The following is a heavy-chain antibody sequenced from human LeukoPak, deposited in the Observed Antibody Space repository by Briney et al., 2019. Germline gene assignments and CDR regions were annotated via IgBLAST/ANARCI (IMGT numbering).Heavy chain of an antibody. CDR2: VYNSGST. CDR1: GGSISIYY. V-gene: IGHV4-59*01. D-gene: IGHD3-22*01. Sequence: PAETLSLTCTVSGGSISIYYWSWLRQPPGKGVEWLGYVYNSGSTDYNPSLKSRVTISADTSKNQFSLKLSSVTAADTAVFYCARLPLRSASSGYYYSFDYWGQGTLVTVSS. J-gene: IGHJ4*02. CDR3: ARLPLRSASSGYYYSFDY.